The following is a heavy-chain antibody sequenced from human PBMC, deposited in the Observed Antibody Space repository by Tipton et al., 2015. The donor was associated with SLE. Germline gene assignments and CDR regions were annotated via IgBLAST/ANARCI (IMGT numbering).Heavy chain of an antibody. D-gene: IGHD2-8*01. Sequence: TLSLTCTVSGGSISSSSYYWGWIRQPPGKGLEWIGSIYYSGSTYYNPSLKSRVTISVDMSKKQVSLKLTSVTAADTAVYYCAKEKYGVFDIWGQGTMVIVSS. CDR1: GGSISSSSYY. CDR3: AKEKYGVFDI. J-gene: IGHJ3*02. V-gene: IGHV4-39*07. CDR2: IYYSGST.